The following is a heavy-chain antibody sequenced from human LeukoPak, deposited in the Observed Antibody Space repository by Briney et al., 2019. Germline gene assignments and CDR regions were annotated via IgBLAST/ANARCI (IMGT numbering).Heavy chain of an antibody. CDR1: GYTFTSYG. Sequence: ASVKVSCKASGYTFTSYGISWVRQAPGQGLEWMGWISAYNGNTNYAQKLQGRVTMTTDTSTSTAYMELRSLRSDDTAVYYCARGTYYDILTGYLPNGMDVWGQGTTVTVSS. CDR2: ISAYNGNT. D-gene: IGHD3-9*01. V-gene: IGHV1-18*01. J-gene: IGHJ6*02. CDR3: ARGTYYDILTGYLPNGMDV.